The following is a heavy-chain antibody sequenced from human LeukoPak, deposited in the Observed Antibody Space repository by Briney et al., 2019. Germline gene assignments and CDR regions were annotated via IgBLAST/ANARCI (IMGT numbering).Heavy chain of an antibody. CDR2: TYYRSKWYN. CDR3: ARDFYDILTGYYMSDY. V-gene: IGHV6-1*01. J-gene: IGHJ4*02. Sequence: SQTLSLTCAISGDSVSSNSAAWNWIRQSPSRGLEWLGRTYYRSKWYNDYAVSVKSRITINTDTSKNQFSLQLNSVTAADTAVYYCARDFYDILTGYYMSDYWGQGTLVTVSS. D-gene: IGHD3-9*01. CDR1: GDSVSSNSAA.